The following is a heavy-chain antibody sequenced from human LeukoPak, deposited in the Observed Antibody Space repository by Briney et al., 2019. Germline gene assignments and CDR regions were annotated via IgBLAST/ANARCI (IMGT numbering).Heavy chain of an antibody. CDR1: GYSFTIYW. CDR3: ARQNSGYVN. D-gene: IGHD5-12*01. CDR2: IYPGDSDT. Sequence: GESLKISCKGSGYSFTIYWIAWVRQMPVKGLEWMGIIYPGDSDTTYSPSFQGQVTISADKSISTAYLQWSSMKASDTAMYYCARQNSGYVNWGQGTLVTVST. V-gene: IGHV5-51*01. J-gene: IGHJ4*02.